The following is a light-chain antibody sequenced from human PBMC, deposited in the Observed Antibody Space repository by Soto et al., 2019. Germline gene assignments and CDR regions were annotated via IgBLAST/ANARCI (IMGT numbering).Light chain of an antibody. J-gene: IGKJ1*01. V-gene: IGKV1-5*03. CDR2: EAS. CDR3: QQYKTYPT. Sequence: DIQMTQSPSTLSASVGDRLTITCRASQSISVWLAWYQQKPGKAPKLLMYEASTLQSGVPSSFGGSGSGTDFTLTISSMQPDDFATYYCQQYKTYPTFGQGTKVAIK. CDR1: QSISVW.